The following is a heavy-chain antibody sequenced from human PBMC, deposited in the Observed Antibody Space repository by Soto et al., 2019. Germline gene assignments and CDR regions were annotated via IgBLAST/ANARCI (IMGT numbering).Heavy chain of an antibody. CDR2: IRKDGGSV. Sequence: EVQLVQSGGGLVQPGGSLRLSCAASGFTFSDFPMSWVRQVPGKGLEWISAIRKDGGSVYYVESVKGRFTISRDNSKNTSSLRRKNLRVEGTAIYYCVRDRYTMSDFRSAVFSDWGQGAQVIVSS. V-gene: IGHV3-23*04. CDR3: VRDRYTMSDFRSAVFSD. D-gene: IGHD3-3*01. CDR1: GFTFSDFP. J-gene: IGHJ4*02.